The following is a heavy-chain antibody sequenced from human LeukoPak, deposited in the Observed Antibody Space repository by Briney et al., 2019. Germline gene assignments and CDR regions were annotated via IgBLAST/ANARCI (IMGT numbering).Heavy chain of an antibody. V-gene: IGHV4-34*01. CDR3: ARGLNGDYDTSGMDV. Sequence: PSETLSLTCAVYGGSFTGHYWSWIRHPPGKGLEWIGEINHSGSTNYNPSLKSRVTISVDTSKNQSSLKLSSVTVADTTVYYCARGLNGDYDTSGMDVWGQGTTVTVSS. J-gene: IGHJ6*02. CDR1: GGSFTGHY. D-gene: IGHD4-17*01. CDR2: INHSGST.